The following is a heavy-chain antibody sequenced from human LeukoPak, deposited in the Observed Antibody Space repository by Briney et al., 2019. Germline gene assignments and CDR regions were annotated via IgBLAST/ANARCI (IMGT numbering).Heavy chain of an antibody. CDR1: GFTFSRHW. V-gene: IGHV3-74*01. CDR2: INGDGTKT. J-gene: IGHJ4*02. Sequence: GGSLRLSCAASGFTFSRHWMSWVRQTPGKGLVWVSRINGDGTKTDYAGSVKGRFTVSRDNAKNTLFLQMNSLRDDDTAIYYCAREGPLDYWGQGTLVTVSS. CDR3: AREGPLDY.